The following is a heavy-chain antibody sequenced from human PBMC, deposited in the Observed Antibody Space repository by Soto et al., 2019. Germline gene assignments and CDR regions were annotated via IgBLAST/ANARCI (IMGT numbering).Heavy chain of an antibody. CDR2: IYHSGST. V-gene: IGHV4-39*07. Sequence: SETLSLTCIVSGGSITSYYWGWIRQPPGKGLEWIGSIYHSGSTSYNPSLKSRVTISVDKSKNQFSLRLSSVTAADTAVYYCARDQLYYYDSSNLSYGMDVWGQGTTVTVSS. J-gene: IGHJ6*02. D-gene: IGHD3-22*01. CDR1: GGSITSYY. CDR3: ARDQLYYYDSSNLSYGMDV.